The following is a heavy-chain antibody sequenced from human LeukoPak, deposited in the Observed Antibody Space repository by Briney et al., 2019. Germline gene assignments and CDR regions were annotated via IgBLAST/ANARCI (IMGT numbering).Heavy chain of an antibody. V-gene: IGHV5-51*01. CDR1: GYRLTTYW. J-gene: IGHJ4*02. D-gene: IGHD2-2*01. CDR3: ARQSFCSSTSCSADY. Sequence: GESLKISCKGSGYRLTTYWIGWVRPMPRKGLEWMGIIYPGDSDTRYSPSFQGQVTISADKSISTAYLQWSSLKASDTAMYYCARQSFCSSTSCSADYWGQGTLVTVSS. CDR2: IYPGDSDT.